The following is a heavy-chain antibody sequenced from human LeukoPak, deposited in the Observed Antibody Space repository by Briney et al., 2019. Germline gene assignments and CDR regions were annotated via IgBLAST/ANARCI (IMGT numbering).Heavy chain of an antibody. CDR1: GFTFSSYW. Sequence: PGGSLRLSCAASGFTFSSYWMNWVRQAPGKGLVWVSRIASDGSSTTYADSVKGRFSISRDNVKNTLYLQMNSLRVEDTAVYYCARGRPHGNDYWGQGTLVTVSS. D-gene: IGHD4-23*01. V-gene: IGHV3-74*01. J-gene: IGHJ4*02. CDR3: ARGRPHGNDY. CDR2: IASDGSST.